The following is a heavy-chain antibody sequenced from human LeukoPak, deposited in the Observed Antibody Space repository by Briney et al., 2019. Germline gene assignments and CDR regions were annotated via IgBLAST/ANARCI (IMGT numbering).Heavy chain of an antibody. CDR3: ARVNDYVWGSHPPYYFDY. CDR1: GYTFTSYA. J-gene: IGHJ4*02. V-gene: IGHV1-69*13. CDR2: IIPIFGTA. Sequence: SVKVSCKASGYTFTSYAMNWVRQAPGQGLEWMGGIIPIFGTANYAQKFQGRVTITADESTSTAYMELSSLRSEDTAVYYCARVNDYVWGSHPPYYFDYWGQGTLVTVSS. D-gene: IGHD3-16*01.